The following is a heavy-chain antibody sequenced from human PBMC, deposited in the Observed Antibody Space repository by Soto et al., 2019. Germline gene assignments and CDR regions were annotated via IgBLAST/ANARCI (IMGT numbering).Heavy chain of an antibody. J-gene: IGHJ4*02. CDR2: ISGSGGST. V-gene: IGHV3-23*01. CDR3: AYMSGYSLGYFDY. CDR1: GFTFSSYA. D-gene: IGHD3-3*01. Sequence: GGSLRLSCAASGFTFSSYAMSWVRQAPGKGLEWVSAISGSGGSTYYADSVKGRFTISRDNSKNTLYLQMNSLRAEDTAVYYCAYMSGYSLGYFDYWGQGTLVTVSS.